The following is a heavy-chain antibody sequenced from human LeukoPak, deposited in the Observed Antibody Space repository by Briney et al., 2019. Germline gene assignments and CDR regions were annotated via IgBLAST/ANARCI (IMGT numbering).Heavy chain of an antibody. V-gene: IGHV4-59*01. CDR3: ASGTIFGVVINDY. D-gene: IGHD3-3*01. Sequence: SETLSLTCAVSGGSISGWYWSWIRQPPGKGLEWIGHIYDSGTTNYNPSLKSRVTMSVDSSKNQFSLKLTSVTAADTAVYYCASGTIFGVVINDYWGQGTLVTVSS. CDR1: GGSISGWY. CDR2: IYDSGTT. J-gene: IGHJ4*02.